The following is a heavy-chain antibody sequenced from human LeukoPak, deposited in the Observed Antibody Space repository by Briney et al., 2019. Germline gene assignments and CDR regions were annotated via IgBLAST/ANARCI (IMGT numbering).Heavy chain of an antibody. V-gene: IGHV3-7*01. CDR1: GFTSSSYW. J-gene: IGHJ4*02. CDR2: IKQDGSEK. CDR3: ARGLIVVPDY. D-gene: IGHD2-21*01. Sequence: GGSLRLSCAASGFTSSSYWMSWVRQAPGKGLEWVANIKQDGSEKYYVDSVKGRFTISRDNSKNTLYLQMNSLRAEDTAVYYCARGLIVVPDYWGQGTLVTVSS.